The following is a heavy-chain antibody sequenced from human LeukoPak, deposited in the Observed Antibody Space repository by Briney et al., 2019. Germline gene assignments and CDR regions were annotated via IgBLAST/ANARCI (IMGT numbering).Heavy chain of an antibody. J-gene: IGHJ4*02. CDR2: ITAYNGNT. Sequence: ASVKVSCKASGYTFTSYGISWVRQPPGQGLEWMGWITAYNGNTNYAQKLQGRVTMTTDTSTSTAYMELRSLRSDDTAVYYCARDVSQVYWDYWGQGTLVTVSS. D-gene: IGHD2-15*01. CDR3: ARDVSQVYWDY. V-gene: IGHV1-18*01. CDR1: GYTFTSYG.